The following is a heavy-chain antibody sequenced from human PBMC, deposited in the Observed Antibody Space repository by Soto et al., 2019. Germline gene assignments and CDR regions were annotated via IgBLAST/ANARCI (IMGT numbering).Heavy chain of an antibody. J-gene: IGHJ6*02. V-gene: IGHV1-69*01. Sequence: QVQLVQSGAEVKKPGSSVKVSCKASGGTFSKCSISWLRQAPGQGLEWMGGIIPVFGTTYYEEKFQGRVTIIADGSTSTAYMELSSLRSADTAVYYCATSPPYIFLGKPAGNHYYYAMDVWGQGTTVTVSS. CDR3: ATSPPYIFLGKPAGNHYYYAMDV. D-gene: IGHD2-21*01. CDR1: GGTFSKCS. CDR2: IIPVFGTT.